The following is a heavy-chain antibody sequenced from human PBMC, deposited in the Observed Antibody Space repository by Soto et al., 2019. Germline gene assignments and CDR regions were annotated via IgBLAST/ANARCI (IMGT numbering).Heavy chain of an antibody. J-gene: IGHJ5*02. CDR3: ARDRWLQFHNWFDP. V-gene: IGHV1-69*12. Sequence: QVQLVQSGAEVKKPGSSVKVSCKASGGTFSSYAISWVRQAPGQGLEWMGGIIPIFGTANYAQKFQGRVTVTADESTCTAYMGLSSLRSEDTAVYYCARDRWLQFHNWFDPWGQGTLVTVSS. CDR1: GGTFSSYA. D-gene: IGHD5-12*01. CDR2: IIPIFGTA.